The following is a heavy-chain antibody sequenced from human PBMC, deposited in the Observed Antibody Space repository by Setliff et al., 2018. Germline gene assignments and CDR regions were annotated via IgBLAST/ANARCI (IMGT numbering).Heavy chain of an antibody. D-gene: IGHD3-22*01. J-gene: IGHJ4*02. CDR3: AREYGHSYDSTDYVYYFEY. CDR2: IYSSGST. Sequence: SETLSLTCTVSGGSISSSYWSWIRQPPGKGLEWIGYIYSSGSTNNNPSLKSRATISVDTSKNQFSLKLSSVTAADTAVYFCAREYGHSYDSTDYVYYFEYWGQGTLVTVSS. CDR1: GGSISSSY. V-gene: IGHV4-59*01.